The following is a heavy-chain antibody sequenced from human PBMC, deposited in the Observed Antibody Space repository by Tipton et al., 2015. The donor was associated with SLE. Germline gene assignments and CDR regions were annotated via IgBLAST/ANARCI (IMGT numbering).Heavy chain of an antibody. CDR1: GFTFSKFW. CDR3: TRVESTSWAFDI. Sequence: SLRLSCAASGFTFSKFWMHWVRQSPEKGLVWVSRVDPNGKSTRYADSVKGRFTVSRDNAKNTLFLQMNSLRVEDTAVYYCTRVESTSWAFDIWGQGTIVTVSS. J-gene: IGHJ3*02. D-gene: IGHD2/OR15-2a*01. V-gene: IGHV3-74*01. CDR2: VDPNGKST.